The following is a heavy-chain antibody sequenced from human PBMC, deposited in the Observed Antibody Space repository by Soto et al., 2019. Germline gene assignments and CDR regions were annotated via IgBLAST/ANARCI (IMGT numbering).Heavy chain of an antibody. V-gene: IGHV4-31*03. CDR1: GVSISSGGYY. CDR3: ARAPGDYYDSSRSLYFDY. CDR2: IYYSGNT. D-gene: IGHD3-22*01. J-gene: IGHJ4*02. Sequence: KLSETPSLTCTVSGVSISSGGYYWSWIRPHPGKGLEWIGYIYYSGNTYYNPSLKSRVAISVDTSKNQFSLKLSSVTAADTAVYYCARAPGDYYDSSRSLYFDYWGQGTLVTVTS.